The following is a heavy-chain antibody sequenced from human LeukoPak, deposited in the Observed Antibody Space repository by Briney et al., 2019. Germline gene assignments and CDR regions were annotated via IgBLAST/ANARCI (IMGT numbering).Heavy chain of an antibody. V-gene: IGHV1-18*01. J-gene: IGHJ4*02. CDR2: ISAYNGNT. CDR1: GYTFTSYD. D-gene: IGHD3-10*01. Sequence: ASVKVSCKASGYTFTSYDISWVRQAPGQGLEWMGWISAYNGNTNYAQKLQGRVTMTTDTSTSTAYMELRSLRSDDTAVYYCARDLVSHYYGSGSFNWGQGTLVTVSS. CDR3: ARDLVSHYYGSGSFN.